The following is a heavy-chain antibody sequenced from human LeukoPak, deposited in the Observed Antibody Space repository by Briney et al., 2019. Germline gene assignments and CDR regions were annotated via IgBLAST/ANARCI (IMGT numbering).Heavy chain of an antibody. Sequence: PSETLSLTCTASGGSISSGSYYWSWIRQPAGKGLEWIGRIYSSGSTNYNPSLRSRATISIDTSSNEFSLKLSSVTAADTAVYYCVSSGYNPRFYYYYLDVWGKGTTVTISS. CDR2: IYSSGST. V-gene: IGHV4-61*02. CDR1: GGSISSGSYY. J-gene: IGHJ6*03. D-gene: IGHD3-22*01. CDR3: VSSGYNPRFYYYYLDV.